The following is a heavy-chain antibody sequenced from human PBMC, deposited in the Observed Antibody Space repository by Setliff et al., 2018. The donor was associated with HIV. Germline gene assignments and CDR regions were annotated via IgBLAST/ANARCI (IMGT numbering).Heavy chain of an antibody. CDR3: ARGHIVGTSRYFDY. Sequence: PSETLSLTCTVSGGSISSSSYYWGWIRQPPGKGLEWIGSIYYSGSTNYNPSLKSRVTISVDTSKNQFSLKLSSVTAADTAVYYCARGHIVGTSRYFDYWGRGTLVTVSS. CDR1: GGSISSSSYY. CDR2: IYYSGST. V-gene: IGHV4-39*07. D-gene: IGHD1-26*01. J-gene: IGHJ4*01.